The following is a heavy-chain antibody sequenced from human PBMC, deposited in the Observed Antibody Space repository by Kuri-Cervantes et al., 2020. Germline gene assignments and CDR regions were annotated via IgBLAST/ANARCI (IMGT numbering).Heavy chain of an antibody. CDR3: ARGRAYSSSWIDY. Sequence: GGSLRLSCAASGFTFSSYGMHWVRQAPGKGLEWVAVIWYDGSNKYYADSVKGRFTISRDNSKNTLYLQMNSLRAEDTAVYYCARGRAYSSSWIDYWGQGTLVTVSS. D-gene: IGHD6-13*01. CDR2: IWYDGSNK. V-gene: IGHV3-33*01. J-gene: IGHJ4*02. CDR1: GFTFSSYG.